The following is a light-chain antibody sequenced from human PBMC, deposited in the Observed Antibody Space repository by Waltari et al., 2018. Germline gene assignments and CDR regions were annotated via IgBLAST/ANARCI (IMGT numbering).Light chain of an antibody. J-gene: IGKJ2*01. CDR1: QSLLHRNGYNY. CDR3: MQALQTVYT. Sequence: DIVMTQSPLSLPVTPGEPASISCRSSQSLLHRNGYNYVDWYLQKPGQSPQLLIYLGSHRASGVPDRFSGSGSGTDFTLKISRVEAEDVGVYYCMQALQTVYTFGQGTKLEIK. V-gene: IGKV2-28*01. CDR2: LGS.